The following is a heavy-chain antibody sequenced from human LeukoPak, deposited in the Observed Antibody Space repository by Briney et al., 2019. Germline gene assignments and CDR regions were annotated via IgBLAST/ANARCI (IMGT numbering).Heavy chain of an antibody. V-gene: IGHV4-59*01. CDR1: GGSISSYY. J-gene: IGHJ3*02. D-gene: IGHD2-15*01. Sequence: SETLSLTCTVSGGSISSYYWSWIRQPPGKGLEWIGYIYYSGSTNYNPSLKSRVTISVDTSKNQFSLKLSSVTAADTAVYYCARDVPRGVAAALDAFDIWGQGTMVTVPS. CDR2: IYYSGST. CDR3: ARDVPRGVAAALDAFDI.